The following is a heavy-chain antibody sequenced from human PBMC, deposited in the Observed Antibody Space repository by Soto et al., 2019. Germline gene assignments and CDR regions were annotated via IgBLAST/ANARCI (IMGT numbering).Heavy chain of an antibody. CDR2: IYYSGTT. CDR3: ARQNGSFRSWFGS. CDR1: GGSISSRSYY. V-gene: IGHV4-39*01. Sequence: SETLSLTCTVSGGSISSRSYYWGWIRQPPGKGLEWIGGIYYSGTTFYSPSLKSRVIISVDTSKDQFSLKLSSVTAADTAMYYCARQNGSFRSWFGSWGQGTLVTVSS. D-gene: IGHD3-10*01. J-gene: IGHJ5*01.